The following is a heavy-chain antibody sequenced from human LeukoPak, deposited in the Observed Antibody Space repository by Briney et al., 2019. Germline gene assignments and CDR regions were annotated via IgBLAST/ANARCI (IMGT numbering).Heavy chain of an antibody. CDR3: ASLGGWLHHWYFDL. V-gene: IGHV4-30-2*01. CDR1: GGSISSGGYY. CDR2: IYHSGST. D-gene: IGHD3-22*01. Sequence: PSETLSLTCTVSGGSISSGGYYWSWIRQPPGKGLEWIGYIYHSGSTYYNPSLRSRVTISVDTSKNQFSLKLSSVTAADTAVYYCASLGGWLHHWYFDLWGRGTLVTVSS. J-gene: IGHJ2*01.